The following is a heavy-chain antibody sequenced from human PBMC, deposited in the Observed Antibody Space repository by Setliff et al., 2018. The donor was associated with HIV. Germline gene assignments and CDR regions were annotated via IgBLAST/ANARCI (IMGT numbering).Heavy chain of an antibody. J-gene: IGHJ4*02. V-gene: IGHV3-30*04. Sequence: PGGSLRLSCAASGFTFSSYAMHWVRQAPGKGLEWGAVISYDGSNKYYADSVKGRFTISRDNSKNTLYLQMNSLRAEDTAVYYCASATTRGLDYWGQGTLVTVSS. CDR2: ISYDGSNK. CDR3: ASATTRGLDY. D-gene: IGHD1-1*01. CDR1: GFTFSSYA.